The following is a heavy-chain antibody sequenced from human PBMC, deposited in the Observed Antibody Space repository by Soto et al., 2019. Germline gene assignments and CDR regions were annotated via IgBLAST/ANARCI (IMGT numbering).Heavy chain of an antibody. J-gene: IGHJ3*02. Sequence: GGSLRLSCAASGFTFDDYAMHWVRQAPGKGLEWVSGISWNSGSIGYADSVKGRFTISRDNAKNSLYLQMNSLRAEDTALYYCVKDDALEVRGFDIWGQGTMVTVSS. CDR3: VKDDALEVRGFDI. D-gene: IGHD1-7*01. CDR2: ISWNSGSI. CDR1: GFTFDDYA. V-gene: IGHV3-9*01.